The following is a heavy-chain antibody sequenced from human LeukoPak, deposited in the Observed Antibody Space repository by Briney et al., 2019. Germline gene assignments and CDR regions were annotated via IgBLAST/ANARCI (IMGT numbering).Heavy chain of an antibody. D-gene: IGHD1-1*01. V-gene: IGHV3-23*01. CDR2: ISGSGGST. CDR3: AKHSTGLFFDY. J-gene: IGHJ4*02. CDR1: GLTISNNW. Sequence: GGSLRLSCADSGLTISNNWMSWVRQAPGKGLEWVSAISGSGGSTYYADSVKGRFTISRDNSKNTLYLQMNSLRAEDTAVYYCAKHSTGLFFDYWGQGTLVTVSS.